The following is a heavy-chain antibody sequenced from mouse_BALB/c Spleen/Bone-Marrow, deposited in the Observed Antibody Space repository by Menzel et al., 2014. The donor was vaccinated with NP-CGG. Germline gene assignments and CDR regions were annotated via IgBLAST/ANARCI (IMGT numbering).Heavy chain of an antibody. CDR2: ISSGSSTI. CDR1: GFTFSSFG. Sequence: EVKLMESGGGLVQPGGPRKLSCAASGFTFSSFGMHWVRQAPEKGLEWVAYISSGSSTIYYADTVKGRFTISRDNPKNTLFLQMTSLRSDDTAMYYCARDVPLYDVGYFDYWGQGTTLTVSS. J-gene: IGHJ2*01. CDR3: ARDVPLYDVGYFDY. V-gene: IGHV5-17*02. D-gene: IGHD2-14*01.